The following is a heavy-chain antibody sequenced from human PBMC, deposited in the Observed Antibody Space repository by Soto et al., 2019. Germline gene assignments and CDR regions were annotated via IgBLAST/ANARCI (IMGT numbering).Heavy chain of an antibody. CDR1: GGTFSSYA. Sequence: ASVKVSCKASGGTFSSYAISWVRQAPGQGLEWMGGIIPIFGTANYAQKFQGRVTITADESTSTAYMELSSLRSEDTAVYYCATRSKNVKPLRLLAWSHYYYCMDGWG. CDR2: IIPIFGTA. J-gene: IGHJ6*02. CDR3: ATRSKNVKPLRLLAWSHYYYCMDG. D-gene: IGHD3-3*01. V-gene: IGHV1-69*13.